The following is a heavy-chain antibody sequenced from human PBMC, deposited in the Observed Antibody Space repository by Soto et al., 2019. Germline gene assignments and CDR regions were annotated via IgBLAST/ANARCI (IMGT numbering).Heavy chain of an antibody. Sequence: QVQLVESGGGVVQPGTSLRLSCAASGFTFKTHAMHWVRQAPGKGLEWMAVIAYDGNEKFYADSVKGRFTISRDNSKNALYLQISTQSNEDTAVYYCGKDVGDYVPYYYGVDVWGQGTTVTVSS. J-gene: IGHJ6*02. CDR2: IAYDGNEK. V-gene: IGHV3-30*18. CDR1: GFTFKTHA. CDR3: GKDVGDYVPYYYGVDV. D-gene: IGHD3-10*02.